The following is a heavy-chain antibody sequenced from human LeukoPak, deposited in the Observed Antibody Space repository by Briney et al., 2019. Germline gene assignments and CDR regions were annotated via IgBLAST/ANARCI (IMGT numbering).Heavy chain of an antibody. CDR1: GFTFSSYG. J-gene: IGHJ4*02. V-gene: IGHV3-30*02. Sequence: PGGSLRLSCAASGFTFSSYGMHWVRQAPGKGLEWVAFIRYDGSNKYYADSVKGRFTISRDNSKNTLYLQMNSLRAEDTAVYYCANWGATTSAYDYWGQGTLVTVSS. CDR3: ANWGATTSAYDY. CDR2: IRYDGSNK. D-gene: IGHD1-26*01.